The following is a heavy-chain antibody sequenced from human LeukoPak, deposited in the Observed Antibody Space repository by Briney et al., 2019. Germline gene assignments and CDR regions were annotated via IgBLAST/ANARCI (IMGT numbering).Heavy chain of an antibody. CDR2: INFDGSST. D-gene: IGHD6-25*01. CDR3: ARDGEDTATYFDY. CDR1: GFTLSNYW. Sequence: PGGSLRLSCAASGFTLSNYWMHWVRQAPGKGLVWVARINFDGSSTNYAGSVRGRFTISRDNAKNSLYLQMNSLRDDDTAVYYCARDGEDTATYFDYWGQGTLVTVSS. V-gene: IGHV3-74*01. J-gene: IGHJ4*02.